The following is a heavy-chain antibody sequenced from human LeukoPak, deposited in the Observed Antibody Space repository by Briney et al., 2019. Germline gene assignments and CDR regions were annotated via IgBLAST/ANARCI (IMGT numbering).Heavy chain of an antibody. CDR1: GFTLSSYE. J-gene: IGHJ4*02. V-gene: IGHV3-23*01. CDR3: ARDIGGSHFDY. Sequence: GGSLRLSCTASGFTLSSYEMSWIRQAPGKGLEWVSSIDYSGGSTYYADSVKGRFTISRDNSKNTLYLQLNSLRAEDTAVYYCARDIGGSHFDYWGQGTLVTVSS. CDR2: IDYSGGST. D-gene: IGHD1-26*01.